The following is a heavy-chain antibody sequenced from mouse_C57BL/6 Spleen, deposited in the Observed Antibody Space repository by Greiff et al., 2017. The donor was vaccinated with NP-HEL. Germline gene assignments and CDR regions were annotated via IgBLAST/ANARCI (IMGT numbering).Heavy chain of an antibody. Sequence: EVMLVESGGGLVKPGGSLKLSCAASGFTFSDYGMHWVRQAPEKGLEWVAYISSGSGTIYYADTVKGRFTISRDNATNTLFLQMTSLRSADTAMYYCARGSGSSYNYAMDYWGQGTAVTVSS. V-gene: IGHV5-17*01. D-gene: IGHD1-1*01. CDR3: ARGSGSSYNYAMDY. CDR1: GFTFSDYG. J-gene: IGHJ4*01. CDR2: ISSGSGTI.